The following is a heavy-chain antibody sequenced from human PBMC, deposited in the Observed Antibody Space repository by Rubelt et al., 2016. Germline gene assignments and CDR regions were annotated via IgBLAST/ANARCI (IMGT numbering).Heavy chain of an antibody. J-gene: IGHJ4*02. Sequence: GSTNYNPSLKSRVTISVDTSKNQFSLKLSSVTAADTAVYYCATAVGYSGSYYGMDWGQGTLVTVSS. CDR3: ATAVGYSGSYYGMD. D-gene: IGHD1-26*01. V-gene: IGHV4-59*01. CDR2: GST.